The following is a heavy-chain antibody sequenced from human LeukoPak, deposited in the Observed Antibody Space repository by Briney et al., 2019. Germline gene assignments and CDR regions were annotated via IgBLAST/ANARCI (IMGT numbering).Heavy chain of an antibody. J-gene: IGHJ4*02. V-gene: IGHV1-18*01. Sequence: ASVKVSCKASGGTFSSYAISWVRQAPGQGLEWMGWISAYNGNTNYAQKLQGRVTMTTDTSTSTAYMGLRSLRSDDTAVYYCARSPGITKIVGSDYWGQGTLVTVSS. D-gene: IGHD3-22*01. CDR2: ISAYNGNT. CDR1: GGTFSSYA. CDR3: ARSPGITKIVGSDY.